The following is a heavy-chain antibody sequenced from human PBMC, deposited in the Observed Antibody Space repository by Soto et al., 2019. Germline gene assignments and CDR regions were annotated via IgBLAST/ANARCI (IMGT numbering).Heavy chain of an antibody. J-gene: IGHJ3*02. CDR1: GGSISSYY. Sequence: SETLSLTCTVSGGSISSYYWSWIRQPPGKGLEWIGYIYYSGSTNYNPSLKSRVTISVDTSKNQFSLKLSSVTAADTAVYYCARDTMSAYCGGDCYSHAFDIWGQGTMVTV. D-gene: IGHD2-21*02. CDR2: IYYSGST. V-gene: IGHV4-59*01. CDR3: ARDTMSAYCGGDCYSHAFDI.